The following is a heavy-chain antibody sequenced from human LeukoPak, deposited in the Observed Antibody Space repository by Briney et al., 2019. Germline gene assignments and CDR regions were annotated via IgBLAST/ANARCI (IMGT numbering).Heavy chain of an antibody. CDR2: ISAYNGNT. CDR1: GYTFTSYG. D-gene: IGHD3-3*01. Sequence: GAPVKVSCKASGYTFTSYGISWVRQAPGQGLEWMGWISAYNGNTNYAQKLQGRVTMTTDTSTSTAYMELRSLRSDDTAVYYCAVPVYYDFWSGYYSYWGQGTLVTVSS. CDR3: AVPVYYDFWSGYYSY. V-gene: IGHV1-18*01. J-gene: IGHJ4*02.